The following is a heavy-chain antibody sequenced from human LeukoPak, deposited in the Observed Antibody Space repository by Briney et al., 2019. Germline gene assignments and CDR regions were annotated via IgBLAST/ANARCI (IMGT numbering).Heavy chain of an antibody. CDR3: ARTGGSGIGTFGY. CDR2: ISSSSSYI. Sequence: PWGSLRLSCAASGFTFSSYSMNWVRQAPGKGLEWVSSISSSSSYIYYADSVKGRFTISRDNAKNSLYLQMNSLRAEDTAVYYCARTGGSGIGTFGYWGQGTLVTVSS. CDR1: GFTFSSYS. J-gene: IGHJ4*02. V-gene: IGHV3-21*01. D-gene: IGHD3-10*01.